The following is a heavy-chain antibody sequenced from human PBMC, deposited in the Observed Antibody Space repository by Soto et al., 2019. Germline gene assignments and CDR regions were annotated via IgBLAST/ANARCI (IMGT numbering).Heavy chain of an antibody. CDR1: GFTFSLYW. CDR2: IKQDGSEK. J-gene: IGHJ4*02. CDR3: ARDRGGMVMTKIFDY. D-gene: IGHD3-3*01. V-gene: IGHV3-7*01. Sequence: EVQLVASGGWWVQPGGCLRLSCAASGFTFSLYWMSWVRQAPGTGLEWVASIKQDGSEKYYVDSVKGRFTISRDNSKNSLYLQMNSLRAEDTAVYYCARDRGGMVMTKIFDYWGQGTLVTVSS.